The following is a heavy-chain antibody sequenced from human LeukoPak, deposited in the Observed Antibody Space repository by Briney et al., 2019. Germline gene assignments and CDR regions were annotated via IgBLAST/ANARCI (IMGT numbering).Heavy chain of an antibody. J-gene: IGHJ6*03. CDR1: GFTFSDYY. V-gene: IGHV3-11*01. CDR2: ISSSGSTI. Sequence: GGSLRLSCAASGFTFSDYYMSWIRQAPGKGLEWVSYISSSGSTIYYADSVKGRFTISRDNAKNSLYLQMNSLRAEDTAVYYCARELGCSGYDFHYYYYMDVWGKGTTVTVSS. CDR3: ARELGCSGYDFHYYYYMDV. D-gene: IGHD5-12*01.